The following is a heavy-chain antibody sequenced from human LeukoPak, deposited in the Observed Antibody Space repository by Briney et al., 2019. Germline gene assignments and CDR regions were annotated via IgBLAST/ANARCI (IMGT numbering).Heavy chain of an antibody. CDR2: MNPNSGNT. Sequence: EASVKVSCKASGYTFTSYDINWVRQATGQGLEWMGWMNPNSGNTGYAQKFQGRVTITRNTSISTAYMELSSLRSEDTAVYYCARGAKSLGKIFGVVTRFNSCYYMDVWGKGTTVTVSS. CDR1: GYTFTSYD. V-gene: IGHV1-8*03. CDR3: ARGAKSLGKIFGVVTRFNSCYYMDV. D-gene: IGHD3-3*01. J-gene: IGHJ6*03.